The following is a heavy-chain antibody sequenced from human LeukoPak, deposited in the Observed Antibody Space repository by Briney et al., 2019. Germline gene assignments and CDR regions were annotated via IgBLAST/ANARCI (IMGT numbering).Heavy chain of an antibody. CDR1: GFTFSSYW. D-gene: IGHD4-11*01. Sequence: GGSLRLSCAASGFTFSSYWMSWVRLAPGKGLEWVANIKQDGSEKYYVDSVKGRFTISRDNAKNSLYLQMNSLRAEDTAVYYCARGLYSNYYYYYMDVWGKGTTVTVSS. CDR2: IKQDGSEK. J-gene: IGHJ6*03. CDR3: ARGLYSNYYYYYMDV. V-gene: IGHV3-7*01.